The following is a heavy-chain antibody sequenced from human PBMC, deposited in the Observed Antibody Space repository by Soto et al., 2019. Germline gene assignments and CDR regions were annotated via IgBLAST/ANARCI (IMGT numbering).Heavy chain of an antibody. J-gene: IGHJ6*02. Sequence: SETLSLTCAVYGGSFSGYYWSWIRQPPGKGLEWIGEINHSGSTNYNPSLKSRVTISVDTSKNQFSLKLSSVTAADTAVYYCARDGSVLRNFDWLFRHYYYGMDVWGQGTTVTVSS. CDR2: INHSGST. D-gene: IGHD3-9*01. CDR1: GGSFSGYY. V-gene: IGHV4-34*01. CDR3: ARDGSVLRNFDWLFRHYYYGMDV.